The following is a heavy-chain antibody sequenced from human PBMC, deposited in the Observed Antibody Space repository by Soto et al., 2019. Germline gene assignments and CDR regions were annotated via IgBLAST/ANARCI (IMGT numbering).Heavy chain of an antibody. CDR1: GYTFTSYY. Sequence: ASMKVSCKASGYTFTSYYMHWVRQAPGQGLEWMGIINPSGGSTSYAQKFQGRVTMTRDTSTSTVYMELSSQRSEDTAVYYCASAQTTAYFDYWGQGTLVTVSS. D-gene: IGHD4-4*01. V-gene: IGHV1-46*01. J-gene: IGHJ4*02. CDR2: INPSGGST. CDR3: ASAQTTAYFDY.